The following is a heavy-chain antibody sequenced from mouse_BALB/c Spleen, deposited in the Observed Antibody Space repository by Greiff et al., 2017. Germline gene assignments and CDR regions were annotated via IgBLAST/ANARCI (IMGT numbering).Heavy chain of an antibody. CDR1: GFTFSSFG. D-gene: IGHD2-4*01. CDR2: ISSGSSTI. CDR3: ARSTMITFDY. V-gene: IGHV5-17*02. Sequence: EVMLVESGGGLVQPGGSRKLSCAASGFTFSSFGMHWVRQAPEKGLEWVAYISSGSSTIYYADTVKGRFTISRDNPKNTLFLQMTSLRSEDTAMYYCARSTMITFDYWGQGTTLTVSS. J-gene: IGHJ2*01.